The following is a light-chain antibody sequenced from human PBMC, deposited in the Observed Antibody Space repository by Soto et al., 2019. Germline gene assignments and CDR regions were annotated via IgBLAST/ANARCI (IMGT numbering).Light chain of an antibody. V-gene: IGLV2-8*01. J-gene: IGLJ1*01. CDR1: SSDVGGYNF. CDR3: ISYAGSNNYV. Sequence: QSALTQPPSASGSPGQSVTISCTGTSSDVGGYNFVSWYQQHPGKAPKLMISEVSRRPSGVPDRFCVSKSGNTASLTVSGLQAEDEADYYCISYAGSNNYVFGTGTKLTVL. CDR2: EVS.